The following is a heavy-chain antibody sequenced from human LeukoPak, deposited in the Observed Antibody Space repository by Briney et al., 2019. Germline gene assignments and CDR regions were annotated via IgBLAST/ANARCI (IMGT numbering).Heavy chain of an antibody. CDR3: ARDLSTDYDSSGYYFRAAFDI. Sequence: GGSLRLSCAASGFTVRSSHMSWVRQAPGKGLEWVSLIYSGGSTYYADSVKGRFSISRENSKNTLYLQMNSLRAEDTAVYYCARDLSTDYDSSGYYFRAAFDIWGQGTMVTVSS. CDR1: GFTVRSSH. CDR2: IYSGGST. V-gene: IGHV3-66*01. J-gene: IGHJ3*02. D-gene: IGHD3-22*01.